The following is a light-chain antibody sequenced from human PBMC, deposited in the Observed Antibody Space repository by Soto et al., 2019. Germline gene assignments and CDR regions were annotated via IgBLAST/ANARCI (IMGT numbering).Light chain of an antibody. CDR3: SSYTSSRTYV. J-gene: IGLJ1*01. Sequence: QSALTQPASVSGSPGQSITISCTGTSSDVGGYNYVSWYQQHPGKAPKLMIYEVSNRPSGVSNRFSGSKSGNTASLTISGLQAEDEADYYCSSYTSSRTYVFCPGTKLTVL. V-gene: IGLV2-14*01. CDR1: SSDVGGYNY. CDR2: EVS.